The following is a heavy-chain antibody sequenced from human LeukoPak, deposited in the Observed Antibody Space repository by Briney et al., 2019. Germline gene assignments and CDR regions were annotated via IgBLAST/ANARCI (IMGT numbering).Heavy chain of an antibody. D-gene: IGHD6-19*01. CDR1: GFTFSNAW. V-gene: IGHV3-15*01. J-gene: IGHJ3*02. CDR2: IKRKTDGGTT. CDR3: TTDYIAVAGINAFDI. Sequence: GGSLRLSCAASGFTFSNAWMSWVRPAPGKGREWVGRIKRKTDGGTTDYAAPVKGRLTISRADSKNTLYLQMNSLKTEDTAGYYCTTDYIAVAGINAFDIWGQGTMVTVSS.